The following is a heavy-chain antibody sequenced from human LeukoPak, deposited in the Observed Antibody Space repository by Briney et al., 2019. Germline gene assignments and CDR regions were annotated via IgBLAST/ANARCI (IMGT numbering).Heavy chain of an antibody. Sequence: PGGSLRLSCSASGFTFSSYAMHWVRQAPGKGLEWVAVISFDGGNTYYADSVKGRFIISRDNSKNTLFVQMNSLRTEDTAVYYCARGSVSSGSYYFDYWGQGTLVIVSS. V-gene: IGHV3-30*04. CDR2: ISFDGGNT. D-gene: IGHD3-10*01. CDR3: ARGSVSSGSYYFDY. CDR1: GFTFSSYA. J-gene: IGHJ4*02.